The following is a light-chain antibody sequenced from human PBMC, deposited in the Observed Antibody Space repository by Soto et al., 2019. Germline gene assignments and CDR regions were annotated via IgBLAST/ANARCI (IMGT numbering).Light chain of an antibody. CDR3: SVWDDSLTGGV. J-gene: IGLJ3*02. CDR1: NSNIGSHT. Sequence: QSVLTQPPSASGTPGQRVTISCSGSNSNIGSHTVNWYQQFPGTAPKLLMYSNNQRPSGVPDRFSGSKSGTSASLAISGLQSEDEADYYCSVWDDSLTGGVFGGGTKVTVL. V-gene: IGLV1-44*01. CDR2: SNN.